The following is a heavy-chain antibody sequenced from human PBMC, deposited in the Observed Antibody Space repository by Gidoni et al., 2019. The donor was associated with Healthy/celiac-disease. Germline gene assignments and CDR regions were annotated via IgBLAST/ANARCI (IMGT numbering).Heavy chain of an antibody. J-gene: IGHJ5*02. Sequence: VQLVESGGGFVKPGRSLRLTCTASGFTFGDSAMSSFRQAPGKGLEWVGFIRSKAYGGTTEYAASVKGRFTISRDDSKSIAYLQMNSLKTEDTAVYYCTRDQIEQQLHQGRGYWFDPWGQGTLVTVSS. V-gene: IGHV3-49*05. D-gene: IGHD6-13*01. CDR1: GFTFGDSA. CDR2: IRSKAYGGTT. CDR3: TRDQIEQQLHQGRGYWFDP.